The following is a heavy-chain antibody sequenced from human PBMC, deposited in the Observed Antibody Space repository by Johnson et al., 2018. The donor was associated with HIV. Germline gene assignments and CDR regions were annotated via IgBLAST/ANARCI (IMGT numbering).Heavy chain of an antibody. CDR1: GFTFSDYY. D-gene: IGHD6-6*01. V-gene: IGHV3-11*04. J-gene: IGHJ3*02. CDR2: ISSSGSTI. Sequence: QVQLVESGGGVVRPGGSLSLSCAASGFTFSDYYMSWVRQAPGKGLEWVSYISSSGSTIYYADSVKGRFTISRDNAKNSLYLQMNSLRAEDTAVYYCAREVAARLRAFDIWGQGTMVTVSS. CDR3: AREVAARLRAFDI.